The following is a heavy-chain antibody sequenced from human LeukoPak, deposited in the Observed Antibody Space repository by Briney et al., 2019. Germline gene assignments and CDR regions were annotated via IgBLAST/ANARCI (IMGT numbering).Heavy chain of an antibody. CDR1: GGSISSGGYY. Sequence: SQTLSPTCTVSGGSISSGGYYWSWIRQHPGKGLEWIGYIYYSGSTYYNPSLKSRVTISVDTSKNQFSLKLSSVTAADTAVYYCARTNRPTYYYGSGSYYAGYYFDYWGQGTQVTVSS. J-gene: IGHJ4*02. CDR3: ARTNRPTYYYGSGSYYAGYYFDY. CDR2: IYYSGST. V-gene: IGHV4-31*03. D-gene: IGHD3-10*01.